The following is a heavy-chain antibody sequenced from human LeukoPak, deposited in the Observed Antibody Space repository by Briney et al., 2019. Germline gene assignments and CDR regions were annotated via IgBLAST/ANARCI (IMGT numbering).Heavy chain of an antibody. Sequence: ASVKGSCKSSGFTFTNYLLHWVRQAPGQGLEWVGRIAPSVDTTNYAQKFRDRVTMTRDTSTSTVYMELRSLRSEDTAVYSCVREESGGYFDYWGQGTLVSVSS. CDR2: IAPSVDTT. V-gene: IGHV1-46*01. CDR1: GFTFTNYL. D-gene: IGHD2-8*02. J-gene: IGHJ4*02. CDR3: VREESGGYFDY.